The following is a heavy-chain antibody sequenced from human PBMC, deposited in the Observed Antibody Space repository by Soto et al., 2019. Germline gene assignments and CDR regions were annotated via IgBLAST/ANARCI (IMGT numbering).Heavy chain of an antibody. CDR1: GFTFSNAW. V-gene: IGHV3-15*07. Sequence: GGSLRLSCAASGFTFSNAWMNWVRQAPGKGLEWVGRIKSKTDGGTTDYAAPVKGRFTISRDDSKNTLYLQMNSLKTEDTAVYYCTTDYFGSGSYSYYYYGMDVWGQGTTVTVSS. D-gene: IGHD3-10*01. J-gene: IGHJ6*02. CDR2: IKSKTDGGTT. CDR3: TTDYFGSGSYSYYYYGMDV.